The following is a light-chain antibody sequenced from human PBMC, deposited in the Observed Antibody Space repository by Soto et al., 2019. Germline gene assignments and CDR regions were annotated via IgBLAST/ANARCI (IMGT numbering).Light chain of an antibody. CDR3: QQYNNWPPWT. Sequence: ILMTQSTATLSVSPGERTTLSCRASQSVSNNLAWYQQKPGQAPRLLIYDASTSATGIPARFSGSGSGTEFTLTISGLQSEDFAVYCCQQYNNWPPWTFGQGTKVEIK. CDR2: DAS. CDR1: QSVSNN. V-gene: IGKV3-15*01. J-gene: IGKJ1*01.